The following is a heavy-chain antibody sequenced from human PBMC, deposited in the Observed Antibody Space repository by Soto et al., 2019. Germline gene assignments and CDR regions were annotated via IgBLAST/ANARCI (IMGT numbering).Heavy chain of an antibody. CDR1: GFTFSSYS. Sequence: PGGSLRLSCVASGFTFSSYSMNWVRQAPGKGLEWVSSISSSSYIYYADSVKGRFTISRDNAKNSLYLQMNSLRAEDTAVYYCAGGIAAPDYYYMDVWGKGTTVTVSS. D-gene: IGHD6-6*01. CDR2: ISSSSYI. CDR3: AGGIAAPDYYYMDV. J-gene: IGHJ6*03. V-gene: IGHV3-21*01.